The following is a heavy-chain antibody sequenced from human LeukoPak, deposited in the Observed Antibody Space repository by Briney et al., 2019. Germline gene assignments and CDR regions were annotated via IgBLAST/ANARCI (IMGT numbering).Heavy chain of an antibody. V-gene: IGHV1-58*02. CDR2: IVVGSGNT. CDR1: GFTFTSSA. Sequence: SVKVSCKASGFTFTSSAMQWVRQARGQRLEWIGWIVVGSGNTNYAQKFQERVTITRDMSTSTAYMELSSLRSEDTAVYYCARFARLGELSLNYFDYWGQGTLVTVSS. CDR3: ARFARLGELSLNYFDY. D-gene: IGHD3-16*02. J-gene: IGHJ4*02.